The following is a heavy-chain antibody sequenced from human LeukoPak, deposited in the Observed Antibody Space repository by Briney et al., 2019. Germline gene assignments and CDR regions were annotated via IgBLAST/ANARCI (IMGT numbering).Heavy chain of an antibody. J-gene: IGHJ4*02. CDR2: INHSGST. Sequence: PETLSLTCAVYGGSFSGYYWSWIRQPPGKGLEWIGEINHSGSTNYNPSLKSRVTISVDTSKNQFSLKLSSVTAADTAVYYCARGSSGWNSFTYWGQGTLVTVSS. CDR1: GGSFSGYY. V-gene: IGHV4-34*01. CDR3: ARGSSGWNSFTY. D-gene: IGHD6-19*01.